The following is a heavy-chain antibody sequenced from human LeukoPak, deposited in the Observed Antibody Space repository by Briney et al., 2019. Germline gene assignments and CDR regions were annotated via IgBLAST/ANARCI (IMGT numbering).Heavy chain of an antibody. CDR3: ARVMVLAATTYYYYMDV. Sequence: EASGKVSCKASGYTFTSYDTNWERQATGQGLEWMGWMNPNSGNTGYAQKFQGRVTMTRNTSICTAYMELSSLRSEDTAVYYCARVMVLAATTYYYYMDVWGKGTTVTVSS. J-gene: IGHJ6*03. D-gene: IGHD2-15*01. V-gene: IGHV1-8*01. CDR2: MNPNSGNT. CDR1: GYTFTSYD.